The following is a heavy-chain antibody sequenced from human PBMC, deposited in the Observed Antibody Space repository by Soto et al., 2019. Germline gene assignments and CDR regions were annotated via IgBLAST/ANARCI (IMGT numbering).Heavy chain of an antibody. CDR2: IYYSGST. V-gene: IGHV4-39*01. CDR3: ARHELGRFGDGGYYYFDY. Sequence: ETLSLTCTVSGGSISSSSYYWGWIRQPPGKGLEWIGSIYYSGSTYYNPSLKSRVTISVDTSKNQFSLKLSSVTAADTAVYYCARHELGRFGDGGYYYFDYWGQGTLVTVSS. CDR1: GGSISSSSYY. D-gene: IGHD3-16*01. J-gene: IGHJ4*02.